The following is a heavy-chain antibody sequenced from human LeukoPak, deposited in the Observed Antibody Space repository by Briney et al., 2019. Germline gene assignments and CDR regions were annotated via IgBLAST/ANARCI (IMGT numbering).Heavy chain of an antibody. Sequence: ASVKVSCKASVCIFTSYAMHWVRQAPGHRLEWMGWINAGTGNTKYSQKFQGRVTIIRDTSASTAYMELTSLRSEDTAVYYCARGPGITGTAPGMDVWGQGTTVTVFS. J-gene: IGHJ6*02. D-gene: IGHD1-7*01. V-gene: IGHV1-3*01. CDR2: INAGTGNT. CDR1: VCIFTSYA. CDR3: ARGPGITGTAPGMDV.